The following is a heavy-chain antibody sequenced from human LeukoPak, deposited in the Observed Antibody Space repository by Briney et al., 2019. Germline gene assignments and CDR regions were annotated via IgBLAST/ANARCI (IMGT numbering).Heavy chain of an antibody. V-gene: IGHV3-23*01. CDR2: ISGSGGST. CDR3: AKALGGVRLLLYFDY. D-gene: IGHD3-22*01. J-gene: IGHJ4*02. CDR1: GFTFSSYA. Sequence: PGASLRLSCAASGFTFSSYAMSWVRQAPGKGLEWVSAISGSGGSTYYADSVKGRFTISRDNSKNTLYLQMNSLRAEDTAVYHCAKALGGVRLLLYFDYWGQGTLVTVSS.